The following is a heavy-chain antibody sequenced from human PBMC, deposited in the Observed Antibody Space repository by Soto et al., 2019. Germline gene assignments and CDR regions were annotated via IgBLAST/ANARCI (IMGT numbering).Heavy chain of an antibody. D-gene: IGHD1-7*01. V-gene: IGHV3-72*01. CDR3: ARRITGTHPAEGGS. Sequence: EVQLVESGGDLVQPGGSLRLSCAVSGFTFSDHYMDWVRQAPGKGLEWVGRIRNIANSYTTDYAASVKGRFTISRDDSKNSLYLQMNSLKTEDTAMYYCARRITGTHPAEGGSWGQGTLVTVSS. CDR1: GFTFSDHY. J-gene: IGHJ5*02. CDR2: IRNIANSYTT.